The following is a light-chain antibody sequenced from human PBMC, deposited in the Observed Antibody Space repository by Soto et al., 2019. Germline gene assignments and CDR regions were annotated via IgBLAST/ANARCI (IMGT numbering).Light chain of an antibody. CDR2: DAS. V-gene: IGKV3-20*01. J-gene: IGKJ1*01. CDR3: QQYGSSGT. Sequence: EIVLTQSPGTLSLSPGERATLSCRASQSVSSYSLAWYQKKPGQAPRLLIYDASNRATGIPGRFSGSGSGTDFTLTISRLEPEDFAVYYCQQYGSSGTFGQGTKVDIK. CDR1: QSVSSYS.